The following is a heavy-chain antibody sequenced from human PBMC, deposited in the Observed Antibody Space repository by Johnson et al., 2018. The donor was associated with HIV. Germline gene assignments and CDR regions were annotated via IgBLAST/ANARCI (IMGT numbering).Heavy chain of an antibody. CDR1: GFTFSRYG. CDR3: TTDPPGMSSTSERDAFDI. Sequence: QVQLVESGGGVVQPGRSLRLSCAASGFTFSRYGIHWVRQAPGKGLEWVAVISNDGSNKYYADSVKGRFTISRDNSKNTLYLQMNSLKTEDTAVYYCTTDPPGMSSTSERDAFDIWGQGTMVTVSS. J-gene: IGHJ3*02. CDR2: ISNDGSNK. D-gene: IGHD2-2*01. V-gene: IGHV3-30*03.